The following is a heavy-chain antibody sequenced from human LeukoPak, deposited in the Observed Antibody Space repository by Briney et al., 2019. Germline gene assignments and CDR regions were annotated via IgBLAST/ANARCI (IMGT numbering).Heavy chain of an antibody. CDR2: LHSGGDT. J-gene: IGHJ4*02. V-gene: IGHV3-53*01. CDR1: GFNVRSNY. D-gene: IGHD5/OR15-5a*01. Sequence: PGGSLRLSCAVSGFNVRSNYMTWVRQAPGKGLEWVSVLHSGGDTYYADSVRGRFTISRDNSENVLFLQMNGLRADDSAIYYCARGKVYYYYDYWGQGTLVTVSS. CDR3: ARGKVYYYYDY.